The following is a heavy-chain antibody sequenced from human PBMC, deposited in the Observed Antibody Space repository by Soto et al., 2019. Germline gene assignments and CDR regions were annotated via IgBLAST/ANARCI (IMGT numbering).Heavy chain of an antibody. V-gene: IGHV1-18*01. CDR1: GYTFTSYG. J-gene: IGHJ2*01. Sequence: QVQLVQSGAEVKKPGASVKVSCKASGYTFTSYGISGVRQAPGQGLEWMGWISAYNGNTNYAQKLQGRVTMTTDTSTSTAYMELRSLRSDDTAVYYCAKGVAAAGPNWYFDLWGRGTLVTVSS. CDR2: ISAYNGNT. D-gene: IGHD6-13*01. CDR3: AKGVAAAGPNWYFDL.